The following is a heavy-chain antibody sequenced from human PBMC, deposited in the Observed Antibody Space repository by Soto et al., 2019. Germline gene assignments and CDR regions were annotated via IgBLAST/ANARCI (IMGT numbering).Heavy chain of an antibody. CDR3: ARLVYDTRLNYMYFDF. D-gene: IGHD2-8*01. Sequence: SETLSLTCAVSGVSISSGNWWTWVRQTPQRGLEYIGEIFHDGTANYYPSFERRVAISVDTSKNQFSLKLTSVTAADTTIYFCARLVYDTRLNYMYFDFWGQGALVTVS. CDR2: IFHDGTA. J-gene: IGHJ4*02. CDR1: GVSISSGNW. V-gene: IGHV4-4*02.